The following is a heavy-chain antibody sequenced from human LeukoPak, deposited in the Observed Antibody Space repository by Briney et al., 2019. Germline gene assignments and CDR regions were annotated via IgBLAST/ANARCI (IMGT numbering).Heavy chain of an antibody. CDR2: FDYRGAT. CDR3: ARASMEMATAFDY. CDR1: GASISDLGYY. D-gene: IGHD5-24*01. V-gene: IGHV4-30-4*08. Sequence: SETLSLTCTVSGASISDLGYYWSWIRQRPGEGLEWIGFFDYRGATYYNPSLKSRLTISLDTSKNQFSLNLSSVTAADTAVYYCARASMEMATAFDYWGQGTLVTVSS. J-gene: IGHJ4*02.